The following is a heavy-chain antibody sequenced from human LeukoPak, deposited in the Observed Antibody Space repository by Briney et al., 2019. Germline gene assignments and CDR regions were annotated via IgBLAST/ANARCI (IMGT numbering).Heavy chain of an antibody. J-gene: IGHJ6*02. V-gene: IGHV1-69*04. Sequence: GSSVKVSCKASGGTFSSYAISWVRQAPGQGLEWMGRIIPILGIANYAQKFQGRVTITADKSTSTAYMELSSLRSEDTAVYYCARRPIAAAGLDGMDVWGQGTTVTVSS. CDR3: ARRPIAAAGLDGMDV. CDR2: IIPILGIA. CDR1: GGTFSSYA. D-gene: IGHD6-13*01.